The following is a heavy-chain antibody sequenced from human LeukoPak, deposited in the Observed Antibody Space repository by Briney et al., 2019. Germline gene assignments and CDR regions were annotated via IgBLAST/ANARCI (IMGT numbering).Heavy chain of an antibody. V-gene: IGHV1-18*01. CDR1: GYTFTSYG. Sequence: ASVKVSCKASGYTFTSYGISWVRQAPGQGLEWMGWISAYNGNTNYAQKFQGRVTMTRDTSTSTVYMELSSLRSEDTAVYYCARGGGGDIVVVPAAMYAFDIWGQGTMVTVSS. CDR2: ISAYNGNT. CDR3: ARGGGGDIVVVPAAMYAFDI. J-gene: IGHJ3*02. D-gene: IGHD2-2*01.